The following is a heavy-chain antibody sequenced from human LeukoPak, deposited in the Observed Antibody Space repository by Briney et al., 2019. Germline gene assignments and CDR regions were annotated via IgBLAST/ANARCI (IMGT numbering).Heavy chain of an antibody. CDR2: ISGSGGST. D-gene: IGHD3-22*01. Sequence: PGGSLRLSCAASGFTFSSYAMSWVRQAPGKGLEWVSAISGSGGSTYYADSVKGRFTISRDDSKNTLYLQMNSLRAEDTAVYYCAKAPVITMIVVGYYYFDYWGQGTLVTVSS. CDR3: AKAPVITMIVVGYYYFDY. J-gene: IGHJ4*02. V-gene: IGHV3-23*01. CDR1: GFTFSSYA.